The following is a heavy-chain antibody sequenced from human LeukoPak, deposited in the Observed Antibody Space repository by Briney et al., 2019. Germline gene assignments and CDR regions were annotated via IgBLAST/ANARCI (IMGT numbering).Heavy chain of an antibody. CDR1: GFTFSSYA. CDR2: ISGSGGST. Sequence: PGGPLRLSCAASGFTFSSYAMSWVRQAPGKGLEWVSAISGSGGSTYYADSVKGRFTISRDNSKNTLYLQMNSLRAEDTAVYYCAKDTGYSGYDLNGMDVWGQGTTVTVSS. CDR3: AKDTGYSGYDLNGMDV. D-gene: IGHD5-12*01. J-gene: IGHJ6*02. V-gene: IGHV3-23*01.